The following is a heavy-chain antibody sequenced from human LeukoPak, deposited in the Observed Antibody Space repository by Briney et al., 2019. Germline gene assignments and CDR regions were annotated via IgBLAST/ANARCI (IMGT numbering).Heavy chain of an antibody. CDR1: GFTFSSYS. Sequence: GGSLRLSCAASGFTFSSYSMNWVRQDPGKGLEWVSSISSSSSYIYYADSVKGRFTISRDNAKNSLYLQMNSLRAEDTTVYYCASLVTGIAAAGTPIEYWGQGTLVTVSS. D-gene: IGHD6-13*01. V-gene: IGHV3-21*01. J-gene: IGHJ4*02. CDR3: ASLVTGIAAAGTPIEY. CDR2: ISSSSSYI.